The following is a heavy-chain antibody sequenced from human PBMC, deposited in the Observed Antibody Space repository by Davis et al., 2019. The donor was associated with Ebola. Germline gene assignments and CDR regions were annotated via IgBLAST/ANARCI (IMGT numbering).Heavy chain of an antibody. V-gene: IGHV3-30*18. CDR3: AKPPSGAYSGYDVSES. CDR2: ISDEGGDE. D-gene: IGHD5-12*01. J-gene: IGHJ5*02. CDR1: GFTFSTYG. Sequence: PGGSLRLSCAASGFTFSTYGMHWVRQAPGKGLEWVAVISDEGGDEYYTESVKGRFTISRDNSKNMVYLEMSSLRVEDTAIYYCAKPPSGAYSGYDVSESWGQGTLVTVSS.